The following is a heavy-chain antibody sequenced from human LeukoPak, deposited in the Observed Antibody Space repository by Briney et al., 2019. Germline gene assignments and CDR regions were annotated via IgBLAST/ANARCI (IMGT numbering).Heavy chain of an antibody. J-gene: IGHJ6*02. CDR1: GGSIRSYY. CDR3: ARRLYYYYGMDV. V-gene: IGHV4-59*08. Sequence: PSETLSLTCTVSGGSIRSYYWSWIRQPTGKGLEWIGYIYYSGSTNYNPSLKSRVTISVDTSKNQFSLKLSSVTAADTAVYYCARRLYYYYGMDVWGQGTTVTVSS. CDR2: IYYSGST.